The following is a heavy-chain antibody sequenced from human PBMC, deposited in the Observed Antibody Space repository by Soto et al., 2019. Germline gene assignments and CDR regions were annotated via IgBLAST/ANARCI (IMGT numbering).Heavy chain of an antibody. D-gene: IGHD1-26*01. V-gene: IGHV1-46*01. J-gene: IGHJ4*01. CDR1: GYIFTNYY. CDR3: ARLTAVGATVRYFFEH. CDR2: INPGGGST. Sequence: ASVKVSCKASGYIFTNYYIHWVRQSPGQGLEWMGVINPGGGSTNYAQKFKGRLTMTRDTSTNTVSMELTSLRSEDTAVYYCARLTAVGATVRYFFEHWGQGTLVTVSS.